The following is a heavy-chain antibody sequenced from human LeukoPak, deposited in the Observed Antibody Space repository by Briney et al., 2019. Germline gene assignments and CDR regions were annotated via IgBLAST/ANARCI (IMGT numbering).Heavy chain of an antibody. Sequence: GGSLRLSCAASGFTFSTYWMTWVRQAPGKGLEWVANIKPDGGKENYVDSVKGRFTISRGNAKNSLYLQMNSLRAEDTAVYYCATPLDYYDSSGYHRGGDWGQGTLVTVSS. CDR1: GFTFSTYW. V-gene: IGHV3-7*03. D-gene: IGHD3-22*01. CDR3: ATPLDYYDSSGYHRGGD. J-gene: IGHJ4*02. CDR2: IKPDGGKE.